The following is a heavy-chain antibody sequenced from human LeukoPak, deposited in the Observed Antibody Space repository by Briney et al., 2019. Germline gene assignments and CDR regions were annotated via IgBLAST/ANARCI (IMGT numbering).Heavy chain of an antibody. J-gene: IGHJ3*02. D-gene: IGHD6-19*01. CDR2: IGGTSSSL. CDR3: ARIQPGIAVAGLDAFDI. Sequence: GGSLRLSCAASGFTFSIYSMNWVRQAPGKGLEWVSSIGGTSSSLYYAESVKGRFTISRDNARNSLYLQMNSLRAEDTAVYYCARIQPGIAVAGLDAFDIWGQGTMVTVSS. CDR1: GFTFSIYS. V-gene: IGHV3-21*01.